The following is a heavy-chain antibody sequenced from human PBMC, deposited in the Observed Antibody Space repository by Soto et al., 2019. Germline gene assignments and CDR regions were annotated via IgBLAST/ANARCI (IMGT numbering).Heavy chain of an antibody. D-gene: IGHD3-22*01. CDR2: IYYSGST. CDR1: GGSISSYY. CDR3: ARARSGYYPHYFDY. V-gene: IGHV4-59*01. Sequence: ETLSLTCTVSGGSISSYYWSWIRQPPGKGLEWIGYIYYSGSTNYNPSLKSRVTISVDTSKNQFSLKLSSVTAADTAVYYCARARSGYYPHYFDYWGQGTLVTVSS. J-gene: IGHJ4*02.